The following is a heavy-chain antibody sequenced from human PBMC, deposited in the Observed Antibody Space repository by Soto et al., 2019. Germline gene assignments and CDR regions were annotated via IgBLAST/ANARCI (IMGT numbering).Heavy chain of an antibody. Sequence: LGESLKISCKGSGYSFTSYWISWVRQMPGKGLEWMGRIDPSDSYTNYSPSFQGHVTISADKSISTAYLQWSSLKAADTAIYYCARVRQGCSANNCYFDPWGQGTQVTVSS. J-gene: IGHJ5*01. CDR3: ARVRQGCSANNCYFDP. CDR1: GYSFTSYW. V-gene: IGHV5-10-1*01. D-gene: IGHD1-1*01. CDR2: IDPSDSYT.